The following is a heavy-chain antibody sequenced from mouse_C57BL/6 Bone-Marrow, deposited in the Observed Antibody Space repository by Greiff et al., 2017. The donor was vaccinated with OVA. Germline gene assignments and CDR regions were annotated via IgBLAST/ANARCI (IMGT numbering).Heavy chain of an antibody. Sequence: EVKVEESGGGLVQPGGSMKLSCAASGFTFSDAWMDWVRQSPEKGLEWVAEIRNKANNHATYYAESVKGRFTISRDDSKSSVYLQMNSFRAEDTGIYYCTRDGYDGAWFAYWGQGTLVTVSA. CDR3: TRDGYDGAWFAY. CDR1: GFTFSDAW. D-gene: IGHD2-2*01. CDR2: IRNKANNHAT. J-gene: IGHJ3*01. V-gene: IGHV6-6*01.